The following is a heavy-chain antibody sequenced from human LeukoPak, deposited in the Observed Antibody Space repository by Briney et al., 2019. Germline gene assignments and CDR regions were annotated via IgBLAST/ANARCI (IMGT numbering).Heavy chain of an antibody. CDR3: ARGLVQLLFYRHYFDY. J-gene: IGHJ4*02. D-gene: IGHD5-18*01. CDR2: IWFTGNT. CDR1: GGSISSSNYY. V-gene: IGHV4-39*01. Sequence: PSETLSLTCTVSGGSISSSNYYWGWIRQPPGKGLEWIGSIWFTGNTYYSPSLKSRVTISIDTSKNQFSLKLRSVTAADTAVYFCARGLVQLLFYRHYFDYWGQGTLVTVSS.